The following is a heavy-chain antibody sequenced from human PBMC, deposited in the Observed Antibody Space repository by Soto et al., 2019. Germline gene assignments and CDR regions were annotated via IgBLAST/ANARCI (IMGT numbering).Heavy chain of an antibody. D-gene: IGHD2-15*01. CDR3: AKDGSLEGAYFDY. CDR2: INGSGVST. V-gene: IGHV3-23*01. CDR1: GFTFSDYA. J-gene: IGHJ4*02. Sequence: GGSQRLSYAPSGFTFSDYAMSWVRQAPGKGLEWVSTINGSGVSTYYADSVKGRFTISRDNSKNMLFVQMNSLRVEDTAIYFCAKDGSLEGAYFDYWGQGTLVTVSS.